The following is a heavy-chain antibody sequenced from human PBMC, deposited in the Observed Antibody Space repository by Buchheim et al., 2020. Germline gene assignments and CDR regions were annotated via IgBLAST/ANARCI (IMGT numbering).Heavy chain of an antibody. D-gene: IGHD1-1*01. CDR2: ISSSGSTK. J-gene: IGHJ6*02. CDR1: GFTFSSFE. CDR3: ASLKGRTGTGYGMDV. Sequence: EVQLVESGGGLVLPGGSLRLSCAVAGFTFSSFEMNWVRQAPGKGLEGVSYISSSGSTKYYADSVKGRFTISRDNAENSMDLQMNSLRVEDTAAYYCASLKGRTGTGYGMDVWGQGTT. V-gene: IGHV3-48*03.